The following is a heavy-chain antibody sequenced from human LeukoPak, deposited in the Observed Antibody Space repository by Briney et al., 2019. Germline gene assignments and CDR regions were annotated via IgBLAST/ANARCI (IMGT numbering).Heavy chain of an antibody. J-gene: IGHJ4*02. CDR2: INTDGSST. D-gene: IGHD2-2*01. V-gene: IGHV3-74*01. Sequence: PGGSLRLSCAASGFTFSSHWMYWVSQAPGKGLVWVSRINTDGSSTSYADSVKGRFTISRDNAKNTLHLQMNSLRAEDTAVYYWARKKISWSSTSCYGGGSDYWGQGTLVTVSS. CDR3: ARKKISWSSTSCYGGGSDY. CDR1: GFTFSSHW.